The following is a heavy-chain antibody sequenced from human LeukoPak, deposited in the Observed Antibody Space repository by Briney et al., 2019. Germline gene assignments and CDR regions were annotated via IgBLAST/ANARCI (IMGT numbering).Heavy chain of an antibody. CDR1: GFTFSSYD. Sequence: GGSLRLSCAASGFTFSSYDMSWVREAPGKGLEWVSTISGSGGGTFYADSVKGRFTISRDNSKNTLYLQMNSLRAEDTAVYYCAKGVSSSWTFDYWGQGTLVTVSS. V-gene: IGHV3-23*01. J-gene: IGHJ4*02. CDR3: AKGVSSSWTFDY. D-gene: IGHD6-13*01. CDR2: ISGSGGGT.